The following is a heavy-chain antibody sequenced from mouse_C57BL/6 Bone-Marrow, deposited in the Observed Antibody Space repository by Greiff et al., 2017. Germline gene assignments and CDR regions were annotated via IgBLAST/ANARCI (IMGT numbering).Heavy chain of an antibody. V-gene: IGHV2-2*01. CDR2: LWSGGST. J-gene: IGHJ1*03. CDR1: GFSLTSYG. CDR3: AKGDYDWYFDV. Sequence: VQGVESGPGLVQPSQSLSITCTVSGFSLTSYGVHWVRQSPGKGLEWLGVLWSGGSTDYNAAFISRLSISKDNSKSQVFFKMNSLQADDTAIYYCAKGDYDWYFDVWGTGTTVTVSS. D-gene: IGHD2-4*01.